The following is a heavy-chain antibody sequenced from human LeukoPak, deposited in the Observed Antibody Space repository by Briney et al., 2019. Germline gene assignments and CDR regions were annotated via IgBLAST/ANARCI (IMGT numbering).Heavy chain of an antibody. V-gene: IGHV3-48*03. CDR3: AGYRRITMPRGGSFDY. D-gene: IGHD3-10*01. CDR2: ISSSGNTI. J-gene: IGHJ4*02. Sequence: GGSLRLSCAASGFTFSSYEMNWVRQAPGKGLEWVSYISSSGNTIYYADSVKGRFTISRDNAKNSLYLQMNSLRAEDTAVYYCAGYRRITMPRGGSFDYWGQGTLVTVSS. CDR1: GFTFSSYE.